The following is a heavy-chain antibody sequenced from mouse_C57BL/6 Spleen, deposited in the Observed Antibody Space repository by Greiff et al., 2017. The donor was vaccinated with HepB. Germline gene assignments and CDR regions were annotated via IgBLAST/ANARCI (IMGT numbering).Heavy chain of an antibody. CDR3: ARRTVVARWDFDV. CDR1: GYTFTSYW. CDR2: IYPGSGST. D-gene: IGHD1-1*01. V-gene: IGHV1-55*01. Sequence: VQLQQSGAELVKPGASVKMSCKASGYTFTSYWITWVKQRPGQGLEWIGDIYPGSGSTNYNEKFKSKATLTVDTSSSTAYMQLSSLTSEDSAVYYCARRTVVARWDFDVWGTGTTVTVSS. J-gene: IGHJ1*03.